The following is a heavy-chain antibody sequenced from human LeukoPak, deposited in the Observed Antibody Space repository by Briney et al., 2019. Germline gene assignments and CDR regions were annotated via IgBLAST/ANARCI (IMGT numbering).Heavy chain of an antibody. V-gene: IGHV3-74*01. J-gene: IGHJ5*01. CDR1: GFTFSSYW. CDR2: VNTDGSTT. CDR3: ASLLWFGESLPNWFGS. D-gene: IGHD3-10*01. Sequence: GGSLRLSCAASGFTFSSYWMHWVRQAPGKGLVWVSRVNTDGSTTSYADSVKGRFTISRDNAKNTLYLQMNSLRAEDTALYYCASLLWFGESLPNWFGSWGQGTLVTVSS.